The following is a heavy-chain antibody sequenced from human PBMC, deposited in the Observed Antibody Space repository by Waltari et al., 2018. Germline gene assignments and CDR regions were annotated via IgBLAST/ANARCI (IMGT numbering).Heavy chain of an antibody. D-gene: IGHD6-13*01. CDR3: AKRGLAAAGNAFDI. CDR1: GFTFSSYA. J-gene: IGHJ3*02. V-gene: IGHV3-23*01. CDR2: IRGSGGSK. Sequence: EVQLLESGGGLVQPGGSLRLSCAPSGFTFSSYAMRWVRKAPGKGLEWVSAIRGSGGSKCYADAANGRFTTSRENSKNTLYLQMNSLRADDTAVYYCAKRGLAAAGNAFDIWGQGTMVTVSS.